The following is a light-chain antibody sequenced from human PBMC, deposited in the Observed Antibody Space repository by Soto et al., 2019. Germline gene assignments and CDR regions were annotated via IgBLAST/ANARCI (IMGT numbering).Light chain of an antibody. CDR2: GAS. CDR1: QSVSSSY. Sequence: EIMLTQSPGTLSLSPGERATLSYRASQSVSSSYLAWYQQKPGQAPRLLIYGASTRATGIPARFSGSGSGTEFTLTISSLQSEDFAVXYXQQYNPGGITFGQGTRLEIK. J-gene: IGKJ5*01. V-gene: IGKV3-15*01. CDR3: QQYNPGGIT.